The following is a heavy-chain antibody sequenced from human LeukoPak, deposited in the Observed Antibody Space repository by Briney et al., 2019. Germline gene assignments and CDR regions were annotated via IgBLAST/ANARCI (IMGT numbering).Heavy chain of an antibody. CDR2: MNPNSGNT. V-gene: IGHV1-8*03. Sequence: ASLKVSCKASGYTFTSYDINWVRQATGQGLEWMGWMNPNSGNTGHAEKFQGRVTITRNTSISTAYMELSSLRSDDTAVYYCARSPPEWLSPNDYWGQGTLVTVSS. CDR1: GYTFTSYD. CDR3: ARSPPEWLSPNDY. J-gene: IGHJ4*02. D-gene: IGHD6-19*01.